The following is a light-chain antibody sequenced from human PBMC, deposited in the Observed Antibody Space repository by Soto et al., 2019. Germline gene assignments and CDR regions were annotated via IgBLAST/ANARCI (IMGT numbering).Light chain of an antibody. CDR1: QTVSFSY. CDR2: GAS. J-gene: IGKJ4*01. V-gene: IGKV3-20*01. CDR3: HQYGSSHLT. Sequence: EIVLTQSPGTLSLSPGDRATLSCRASQTVSFSYLAWYQQKPGQAPRLLIYGASSRATGIPDRFSGSESGTDITLTISRLEPEDFAVYYCHQYGSSHLTVGGGTKVEIK.